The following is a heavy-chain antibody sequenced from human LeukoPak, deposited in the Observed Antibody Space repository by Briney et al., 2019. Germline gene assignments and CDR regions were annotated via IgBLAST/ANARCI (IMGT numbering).Heavy chain of an antibody. CDR1: GVSISPYY. CDR3: ARLSAAVHLGAFDL. V-gene: IGHV4-4*09. CDR2: IHTRGSN. Sequence: SETLSLTCAVAGVSISPYYWAWIRQPPGKGLEWIGYIHTRGSNNQYPSLKSRVTISLDKSKNHFSLRLTSVTAADTDVYYCARLSAAVHLGAFDLWGQGTMVTVSS. J-gene: IGHJ3*01. D-gene: IGHD3-3*01.